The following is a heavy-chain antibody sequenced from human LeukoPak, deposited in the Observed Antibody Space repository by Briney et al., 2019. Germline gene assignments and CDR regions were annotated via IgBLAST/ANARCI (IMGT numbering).Heavy chain of an antibody. CDR3: ARLPLPARGDAFDI. V-gene: IGHV1-69*13. CDR1: GGTFSSYA. D-gene: IGHD2-2*01. J-gene: IGHJ3*02. CDR2: IIPIFGTA. Sequence: SVKVSCKASGGTFSSYAISWVRQAPGQGLEWMGGIIPIFGTANYAQKFQGRVTITADESTSTAYMELSSLRSEDTAVYYCARLPLPARGDAFDIWGQGTMVTVSS.